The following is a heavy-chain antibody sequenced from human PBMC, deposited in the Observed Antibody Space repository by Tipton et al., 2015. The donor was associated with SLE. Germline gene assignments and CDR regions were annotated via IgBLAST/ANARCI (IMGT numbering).Heavy chain of an antibody. D-gene: IGHD6-13*01. CDR3: ARGLYSSSWPYYYYMDV. V-gene: IGHV4-34*01. Sequence: TLSLTCTVSGGSFSGYYWSWIRQPPGKGLEWIGEINHSGGTNYNPSLKSRVTISVDTSKNQFSLKLSSVTAADTAVYYCARGLYSSSWPYYYYMDVWGKGTTVTVSS. CDR2: INHSGGT. J-gene: IGHJ6*03. CDR1: GGSFSGYY.